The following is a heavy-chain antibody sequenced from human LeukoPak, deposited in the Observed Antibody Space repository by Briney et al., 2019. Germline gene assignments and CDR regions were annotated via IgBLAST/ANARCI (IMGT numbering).Heavy chain of an antibody. CDR2: INHSGST. CDR3: ARRRIAVSAAHFDY. CDR1: GGSFSGYY. Sequence: PSETLSLTCAVYGGSFSGYYWSWIRQPPGKGLEWIGEINHSGSTNYNPSLTSRVTISVDTSKNQFSLKLSSVTAADMAVYYCARRRIAVSAAHFDYWGQGTLVTVSS. D-gene: IGHD6-19*01. J-gene: IGHJ4*02. V-gene: IGHV4-34*01.